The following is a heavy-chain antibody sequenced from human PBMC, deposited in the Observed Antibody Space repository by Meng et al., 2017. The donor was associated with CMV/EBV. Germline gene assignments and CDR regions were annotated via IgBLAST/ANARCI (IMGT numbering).Heavy chain of an antibody. CDR1: GYSISSGYY. D-gene: IGHD2-15*01. J-gene: IGHJ4*02. CDR3: ARDDCSGGSCYGY. Sequence: SDTLSLTCTVPGYSISSGYYWGWIRQPPGKGLEWIGSISHSGSTYYNPSLKSRVTISVDTSKNQFSLKLSSVTAADTAVYYCARDDCSGGSCYGYWGQGTLVTVSS. CDR2: ISHSGST. V-gene: IGHV4-38-2*02.